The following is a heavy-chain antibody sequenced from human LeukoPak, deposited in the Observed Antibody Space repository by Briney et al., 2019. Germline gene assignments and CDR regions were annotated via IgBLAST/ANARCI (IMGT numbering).Heavy chain of an antibody. Sequence: GGSLRLSCAASGFTFSSYSMNWVRQAPGKGLEWVASISCSSSYIYYADPVKGRYTISRDNAKNSLYLQMNSLRAEDTAVYYCARWEQWLVHAFDYWGQGTLVTVSS. CDR1: GFTFSSYS. D-gene: IGHD6-19*01. CDR2: ISCSSSYI. CDR3: ARWEQWLVHAFDY. V-gene: IGHV3-21*01. J-gene: IGHJ4*02.